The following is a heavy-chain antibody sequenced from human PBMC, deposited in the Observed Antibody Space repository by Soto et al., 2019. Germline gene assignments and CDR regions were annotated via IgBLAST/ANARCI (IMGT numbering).Heavy chain of an antibody. Sequence: GASVKVSCKVSGYTLTELSMHWVRQAPGKGLEWMGGFDPEDGETIYAQKFQGRVTMTEDTSTDTAYMELSSLRSEDTAVYYCAGVLPITMYDYIWGSYLGDAFDIWGQGTMVTVSS. D-gene: IGHD3-16*02. J-gene: IGHJ3*02. CDR2: FDPEDGET. CDR3: AGVLPITMYDYIWGSYLGDAFDI. V-gene: IGHV1-24*01. CDR1: GYTLTELS.